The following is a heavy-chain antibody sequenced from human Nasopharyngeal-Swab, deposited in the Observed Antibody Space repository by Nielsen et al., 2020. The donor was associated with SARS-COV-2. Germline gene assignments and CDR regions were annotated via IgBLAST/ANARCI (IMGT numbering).Heavy chain of an antibody. V-gene: IGHV4-59*02. J-gene: IGHJ4*02. CDR1: GGSVGGYY. Sequence: SETLSLTCAVSGGSVGGYYWSWIRQPPGDRLEWIGYINTIGVTKYNPSLNSRVSMSVDATRNQLSLNLRSMTAADTAMYFCARISLPQIVGATNPVDYWGQGTLVTVSA. D-gene: IGHD1-26*01. CDR2: INTIGVT. CDR3: ARISLPQIVGATNPVDY.